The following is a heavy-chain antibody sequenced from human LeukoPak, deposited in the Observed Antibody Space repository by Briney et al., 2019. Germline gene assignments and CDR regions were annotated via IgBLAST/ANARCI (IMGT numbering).Heavy chain of an antibody. CDR3: ARDDSGYDGTDAFDI. J-gene: IGHJ3*02. CDR1: GGSISSYY. D-gene: IGHD5-12*01. CDR2: IYTSGST. V-gene: IGHV4-4*07. Sequence: PSETLSLTCTVSGGSISSYYWSWIRQPAGKGLEWIGRIYTSGSTNYNPSLKSRVTMSVDTSKNQFSLKLSSVTAADTALYYCARDDSGYDGTDAFDIWGQGTMVTVSS.